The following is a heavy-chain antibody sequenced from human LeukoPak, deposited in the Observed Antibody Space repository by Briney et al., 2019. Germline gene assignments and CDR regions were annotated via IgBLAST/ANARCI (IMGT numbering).Heavy chain of an antibody. D-gene: IGHD6-19*01. CDR3: AREVYSSGSRGAFDI. CDR1: GGSISSYY. CDR2: IYYSGST. Sequence: SETLSLTCTVSGGSISSYYWSWIRQPPGKGLEWIGYIYYSGSTNYNPSLKSRVTISVDTSKNQFSLKLSSVTAADTAVYYCAREVYSSGSRGAFDIWGQGTMVTVSS. V-gene: IGHV4-59*01. J-gene: IGHJ3*02.